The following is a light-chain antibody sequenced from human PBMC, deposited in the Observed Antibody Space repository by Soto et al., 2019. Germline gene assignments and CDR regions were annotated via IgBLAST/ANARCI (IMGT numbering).Light chain of an antibody. J-gene: IGKJ2*01. CDR1: QSITTY. V-gene: IGKV1-39*01. CDR3: QQFNNYPPYT. Sequence: DIQMTQSPSSLSASVGDRVTITCRASQSITTYLNWYQQKPGKAPKLLIYAASSLQSGVPSRFSGSGSGTDFTLTISSLQPEDFATYYCQQFNNYPPYTFGQGTKVDI. CDR2: AAS.